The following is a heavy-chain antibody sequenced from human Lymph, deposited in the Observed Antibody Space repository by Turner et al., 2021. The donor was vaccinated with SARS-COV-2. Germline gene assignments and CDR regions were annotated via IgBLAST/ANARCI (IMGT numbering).Heavy chain of an antibody. V-gene: IGHV1-24*01. Sequence: QVQLVQSGAEVTKPGASVKVSCKVSGYPLTEVSMHWVRQAPGKGLEWMGGFDPEDGETIYAQKFQGRVTMTEDTSTDTAYMELSSLRSEDTAVYYCATGPYDFWSGPSPGYYGMDVWGQGTTVTVSS. J-gene: IGHJ6*02. CDR1: GYPLTEVS. D-gene: IGHD3-3*01. CDR2: FDPEDGET. CDR3: ATGPYDFWSGPSPGYYGMDV.